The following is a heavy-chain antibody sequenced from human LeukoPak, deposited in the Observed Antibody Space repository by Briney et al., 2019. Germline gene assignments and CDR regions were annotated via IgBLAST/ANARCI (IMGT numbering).Heavy chain of an antibody. CDR2: ISAYNGNR. Sequence: ASVKVSCKASGYTFTSYAISWVRQAPGQGLEWTGWISAYNGNRNYAQKLQGRVTMTTDTSTSTAYMELRSLRSDDTAVYYCARDSSAMVPDYFDYWGQGTLVTVSS. V-gene: IGHV1-18*01. CDR3: ARDSSAMVPDYFDY. CDR1: GYTFTSYA. J-gene: IGHJ4*02. D-gene: IGHD5-18*01.